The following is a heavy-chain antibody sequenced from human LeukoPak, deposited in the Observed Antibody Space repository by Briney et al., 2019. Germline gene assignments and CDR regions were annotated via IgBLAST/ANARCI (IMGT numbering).Heavy chain of an antibody. D-gene: IGHD6-6*01. CDR2: IKQDGSEK. J-gene: IGHJ5*02. CDR1: GFTFSSYW. Sequence: TGGSLRLSCAASGFTFSSYWMSWVRQAPGRGLEWVASIKQDGSEKYCVDSVKGRFTISRDNANNSLYLQMNSLRADDTAVYYCARDIGLRKAAPLGWFDPWGQGALVTVSS. V-gene: IGHV3-7*01. CDR3: ARDIGLRKAAPLGWFDP.